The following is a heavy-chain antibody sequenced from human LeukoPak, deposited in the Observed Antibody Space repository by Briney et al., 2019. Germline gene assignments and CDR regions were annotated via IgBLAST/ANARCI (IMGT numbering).Heavy chain of an antibody. Sequence: ASVKVSCKASGYTFTSYGIIWVRQAPGQGLEWMGWISAYNGNTNYAQKLQGRVTMTTDTSTSTAYMELRSLRSDDTAVYYCARVGYCCSTSCYYYYYYMDVWGKGTTVTVSS. J-gene: IGHJ6*03. D-gene: IGHD2-2*01. CDR1: GYTFTSYG. CDR3: ARVGYCCSTSCYYYYYYMDV. CDR2: ISAYNGNT. V-gene: IGHV1-18*01.